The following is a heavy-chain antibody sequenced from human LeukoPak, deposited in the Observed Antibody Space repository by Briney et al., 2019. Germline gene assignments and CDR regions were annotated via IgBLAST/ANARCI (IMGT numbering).Heavy chain of an antibody. CDR1: GYTFTGYC. D-gene: IGHD3-3*01. Sequence: GASVKVSRKASGYTFTGYCMHWVRQAPGQGLEWMGWINPNSGGTNYAQKFQGRVTMTRDTSISTAYMELSRLRSDDTAVYYCARRYNTVPYYYYYMDVWGKGTTVTVSS. V-gene: IGHV1-2*02. J-gene: IGHJ6*03. CDR3: ARRYNTVPYYYYYMDV. CDR2: INPNSGGT.